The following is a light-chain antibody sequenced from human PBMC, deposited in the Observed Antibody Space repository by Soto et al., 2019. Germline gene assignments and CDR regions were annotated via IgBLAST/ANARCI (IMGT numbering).Light chain of an antibody. Sequence: DIQMTQSPSSLSASVGARVTVTCRASQSISSYLNWYQQKPGKAPKLLIYAASSLQSGVPSRFSGSGSGTDFTRTISNLQPEDFATYYCQQSYSTPLTCGGGTKVEIK. J-gene: IGKJ4*01. V-gene: IGKV1-39*01. CDR3: QQSYSTPLT. CDR2: AAS. CDR1: QSISSY.